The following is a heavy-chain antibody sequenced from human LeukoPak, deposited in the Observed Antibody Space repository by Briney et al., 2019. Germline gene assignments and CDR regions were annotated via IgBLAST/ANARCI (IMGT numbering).Heavy chain of an antibody. D-gene: IGHD3-22*01. CDR2: INHSGST. J-gene: IGHJ6*02. CDR1: GGSFSGYY. Sequence: SETLSLTCAVYGGSFSGYYWSWIRQPPGKGLEWSGEINHSGSTNYNPSLKSRVTISVDTSKNQFSLKLSSVTAADTAVYYCARDTYDSSGYYSHRGYYGMDVWGQGTTVTVSS. V-gene: IGHV4-34*01. CDR3: ARDTYDSSGYYSHRGYYGMDV.